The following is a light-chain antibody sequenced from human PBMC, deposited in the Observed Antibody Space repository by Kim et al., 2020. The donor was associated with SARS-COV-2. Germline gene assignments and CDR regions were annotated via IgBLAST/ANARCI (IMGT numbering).Light chain of an antibody. V-gene: IGKV3-20*01. Sequence: IVLTQSPGTLSLSPGERATLSCRASQSLSSSYIAWYQYKPGQAPRVLIYGASSRATGFPDRFFASGSGADFSLTISRLEPEDFAVYYCQQYAYSPITFGQGTRLEIK. J-gene: IGKJ5*01. CDR2: GAS. CDR1: QSLSSSY. CDR3: QQYAYSPIT.